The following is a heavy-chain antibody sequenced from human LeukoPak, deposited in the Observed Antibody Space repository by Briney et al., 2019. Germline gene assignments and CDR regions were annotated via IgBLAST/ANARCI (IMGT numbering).Heavy chain of an antibody. J-gene: IGHJ6*03. CDR3: ARDGKYSSSWYYYYYMDV. CDR1: GFTFSSYS. D-gene: IGHD6-13*01. V-gene: IGHV3-48*01. CDR2: VSSSGSTI. Sequence: QAGGSLRLSCAASGFTFSSYSMNWVRQAPGKGLEWVSYVSSSGSTIYYADSVKGRFTISRDNAKNSLYLQMNSLRAEDTAVYYCARDGKYSSSWYYYYYMDVWGKGTTVTVSS.